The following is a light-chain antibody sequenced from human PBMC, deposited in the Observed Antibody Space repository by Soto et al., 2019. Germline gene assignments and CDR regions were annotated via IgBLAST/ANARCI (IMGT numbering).Light chain of an antibody. Sequence: QSALTQPGSVSGSPGRSITISCSGTSRDVGAYNLVSWYQQRPGKAPKLLIYEVRNRPSGLSYRFSGSKSGNTASLTISSLLPEDEADYFCSSFSSRNTLVFGGGTKVTVL. CDR2: EVR. V-gene: IGLV2-14*01. J-gene: IGLJ2*01. CDR3: SSFSSRNTLV. CDR1: SRDVGAYNL.